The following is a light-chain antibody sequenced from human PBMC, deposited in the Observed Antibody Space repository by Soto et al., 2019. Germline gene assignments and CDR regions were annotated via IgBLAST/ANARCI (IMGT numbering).Light chain of an antibody. Sequence: DVVMTQSPLSLPVTLGQPASISCRSSQSLVSSDGNTYLNWFQQRPGQSPRRLIYKVSDRDSGVPDRFSGSGSGTDFTLTISRVEAEDVGIYYCMQGAHWPPTFDQGTKLEIK. J-gene: IGKJ2*01. CDR3: MQGAHWPPT. CDR2: KVS. V-gene: IGKV2-30*01. CDR1: QSLVSSDGNTY.